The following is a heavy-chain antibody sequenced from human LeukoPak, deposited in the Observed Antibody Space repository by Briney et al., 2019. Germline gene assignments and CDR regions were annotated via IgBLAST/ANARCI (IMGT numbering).Heavy chain of an antibody. CDR3: ARLPEDIVVVPAARSRYYYYYYMDV. CDR2: IRYDGSNK. J-gene: IGHJ6*03. CDR1: GFTFSSYG. V-gene: IGHV3-30*02. Sequence: GGSLRLSCAASGFTFSSYGMHWVRQAPGKGLEWVAFIRYDGSNKYYADSVKGRFTISRDNAKNSLYLQMNSLRAEDTAVYYCARLPEDIVVVPAARSRYYYYYYMDVWGRGTTVTISS. D-gene: IGHD2-2*01.